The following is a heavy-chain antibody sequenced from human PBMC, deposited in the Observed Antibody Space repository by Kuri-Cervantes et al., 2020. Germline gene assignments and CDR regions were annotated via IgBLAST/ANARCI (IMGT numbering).Heavy chain of an antibody. Sequence: GESLKISCAASGFTFSSYAMSWVRQAPGKGLEWVAVIWYDGSNKYYADSVKGRFTISRDNSKNTLYLQMNSLRAEDTAVYYCATGDLGYCSGGSCYYYYMDVWGKGTTVTVSS. D-gene: IGHD2-15*01. CDR3: ATGDLGYCSGGSCYYYYMDV. CDR2: IWYDGSNK. J-gene: IGHJ6*03. V-gene: IGHV3-33*08. CDR1: GFTFSSYA.